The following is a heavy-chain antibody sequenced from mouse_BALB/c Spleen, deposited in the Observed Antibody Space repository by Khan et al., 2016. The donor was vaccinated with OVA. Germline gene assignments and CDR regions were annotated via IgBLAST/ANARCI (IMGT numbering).Heavy chain of an antibody. Sequence: QVQLQQSGPELKKPGETVKISCKASGYTFTNYGMNWVKQSPGKALKWMGWINTYTGEPTYADDFKGRFAFSLETSATTAYLQINNLKNEDTATYCCARPPYFADTLDYWGQGTSVTVSS. CDR3: ARPPYFADTLDY. J-gene: IGHJ4*01. D-gene: IGHD2-10*01. CDR1: GYTFTNYG. V-gene: IGHV9-3-1*01. CDR2: INTYTGEP.